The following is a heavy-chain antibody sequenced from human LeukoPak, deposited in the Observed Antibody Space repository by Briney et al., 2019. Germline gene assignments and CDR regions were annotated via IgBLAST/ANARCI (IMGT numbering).Heavy chain of an antibody. J-gene: IGHJ4*02. CDR2: FYYTGST. CDR3: ARGGNALDY. CDR1: GGSISTYY. V-gene: IGHV4-59*01. D-gene: IGHD4-23*01. Sequence: SESLSLTCTVSGGSISTYYWSWIRQPPGKGLDWIGSFYYTGSTNYNPSLRSRVTISLDTSKNQISLRLSSVTAADTAVYYCARGGNALDYWGQGTLVTVSS.